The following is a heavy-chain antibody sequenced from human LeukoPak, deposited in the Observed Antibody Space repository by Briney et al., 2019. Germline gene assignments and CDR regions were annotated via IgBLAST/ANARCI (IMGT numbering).Heavy chain of an antibody. CDR3: TIAVYSRYA. CDR2: IKSNTDGGTT. Sequence: GSLLLPCAASGFTSINAWMSCVRQAPGTRREWVGCIKSNTDGGTTDYAAPVKGRFTISRDDSKNTLYLQMNSLKTEDTAVKYCTIAVYSRYAGGQGTLVTVSS. CDR1: GFTSINAW. J-gene: IGHJ4*02. D-gene: IGHD6-13*01. V-gene: IGHV3-15*01.